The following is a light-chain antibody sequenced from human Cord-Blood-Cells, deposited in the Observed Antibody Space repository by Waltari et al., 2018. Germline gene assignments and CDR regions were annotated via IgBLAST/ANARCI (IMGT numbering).Light chain of an antibody. Sequence: DIQMTQSSSSLSASVRDRVTITGRASQSISSYLNWYQQKPGKAPKLLIYAASSLQSGVPSRFSGSGSATDVTLTISSLQPEDFATYYCQPSYSTPFTFGPGTKVDIK. J-gene: IGKJ3*01. CDR2: AAS. V-gene: IGKV1-39*01. CDR3: QPSYSTPFT. CDR1: QSISSY.